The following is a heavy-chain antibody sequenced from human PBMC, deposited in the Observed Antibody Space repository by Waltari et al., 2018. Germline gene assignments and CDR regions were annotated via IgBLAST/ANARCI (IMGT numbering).Heavy chain of an antibody. V-gene: IGHV4-34*01. J-gene: IGHJ5*02. CDR2: VRHPGNT. D-gene: IGHD3-3*01. CDR3: TRGGNYDFWSHSPFVDP. Sequence: QLHLQQWGAVLLTPSETLSLTCSVSGASFSAYYWGWVRHVPGKGLEWIGQVRHPGNTNYNPSLQSRVAISIDTTSKQVSLKVFSVTAADTGLYFCTRGGNYDFWSHSPFVDPWGQGTQVIVSS. CDR1: GASFSAYY.